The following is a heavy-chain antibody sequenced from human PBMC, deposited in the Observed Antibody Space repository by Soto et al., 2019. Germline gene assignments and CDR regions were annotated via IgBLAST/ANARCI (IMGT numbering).Heavy chain of an antibody. CDR1: GGTFSSYA. Sequence: ASVKVSCKASGGTFSSYAISWVRQAPGQGLEWMGGIIPIFGTANYAQKFQGRVTITADESTSTAYMELSSLGSEDTAVYYCARQVTIFGVVNYYYGMDVWGQGTTVTVSS. J-gene: IGHJ6*02. V-gene: IGHV1-69*13. CDR3: ARQVTIFGVVNYYYGMDV. CDR2: IIPIFGTA. D-gene: IGHD3-3*01.